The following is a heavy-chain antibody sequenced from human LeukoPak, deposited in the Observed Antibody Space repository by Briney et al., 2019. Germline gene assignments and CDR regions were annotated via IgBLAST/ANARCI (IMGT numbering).Heavy chain of an antibody. CDR3: SRSSAAAGAVGY. J-gene: IGHJ4*02. CDR2: INPNTGGT. CDR1: GHSFTAHY. Sequence: ASVKVACKASGHSFTAHYIHWVRQAPGQGLEWTGCINPNTGGTNYAQKFQGRVTMTSDTSTTTAYMGLSSLSSDDTAVYFCSRSSAAAGAVGYWGQGTLVTVSS. D-gene: IGHD6-13*01. V-gene: IGHV1-2*02.